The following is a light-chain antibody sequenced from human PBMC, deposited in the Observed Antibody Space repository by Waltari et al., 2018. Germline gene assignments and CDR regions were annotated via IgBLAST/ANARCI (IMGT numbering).Light chain of an antibody. CDR1: SSTTGNNI. V-gene: IGLV1-44*01. CDR3: ATWDDSLNGPV. J-gene: IGLJ2*01. CDR2: TPN. Sequence: QSVLTQPPSASGPPGQRVTISCSGNSSTTGNNIVNWYQQLPGTAPKLLTYTPNPRPSGVPDRFSGSQSGTSASLAISGLQSEDEADYYCATWDDSLNGPVFGGGTKLTVL.